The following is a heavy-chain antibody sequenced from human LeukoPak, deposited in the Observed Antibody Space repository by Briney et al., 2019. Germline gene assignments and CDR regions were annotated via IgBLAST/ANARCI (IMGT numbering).Heavy chain of an antibody. CDR2: ISGSGGST. D-gene: IGHD3-22*01. V-gene: IGHV3-23*01. CDR1: GFTFSSYA. J-gene: IGHJ4*02. CDR3: AKAQYDYYDSSGYAPFGY. Sequence: GGSLRLSFAASGFTFSSYAMSWVRQAPGKGLEWVSAISGSGGSTYYADSVKGRFTISRDNSKNTLYLQMNSLRAEDTAVYYCAKAQYDYYDSSGYAPFGYWGQGTLVTVSS.